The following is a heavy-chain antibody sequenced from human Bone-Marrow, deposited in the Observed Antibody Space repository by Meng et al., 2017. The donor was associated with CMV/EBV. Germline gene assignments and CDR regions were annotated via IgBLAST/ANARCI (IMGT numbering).Heavy chain of an antibody. CDR2: TYYRSKWYN. V-gene: IGHV6-1*01. CDR1: GDSVSSNSAA. CDR3: ARDRYCSSTSCYTGGVSNYYYGMDV. Sequence: SQTLSLTCAISGDSVSSNSAAWNWIRQSPSRGLEWLGGTYYRSKWYNDYAVSVKSRITINPDTSKNQFSLQLNSVTPEDTAVYYCARDRYCSSTSCYTGGVSNYYYGMDVWGQGTTVTVSS. D-gene: IGHD2-2*02. J-gene: IGHJ6*02.